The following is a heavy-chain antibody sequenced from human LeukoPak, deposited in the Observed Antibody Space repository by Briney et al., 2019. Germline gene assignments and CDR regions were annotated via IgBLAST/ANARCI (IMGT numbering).Heavy chain of an antibody. J-gene: IGHJ4*02. V-gene: IGHV7-4-1*02. Sequence: GASVKVSCKASGYTFTSYAMNWVRQAPGQGLEWMGWINTNTGNPTYAQGFTGRFVFSLDASVSTAYLQISSLKAEDTAVYYCARHESCSNGVCYQINSWGQGTLVTVSS. CDR3: ARHESCSNGVCYQINS. CDR2: INTNTGNP. D-gene: IGHD2-8*01. CDR1: GYTFTSYA.